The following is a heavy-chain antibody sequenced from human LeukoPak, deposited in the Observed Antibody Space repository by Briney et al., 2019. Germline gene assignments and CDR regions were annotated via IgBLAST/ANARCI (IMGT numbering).Heavy chain of an antibody. J-gene: IGHJ2*01. CDR2: ISNSGSII. Sequence: GGSLRLSCAASGFTFSDFYMSWIRQSPGKGLEWISYISNSGSIISYADSVKGRFTISRDHAKNSLFLQMNSLRAEDTDVYYCARETIFGLSRYFDLWGRGTLVTVSS. CDR3: ARETIFGLSRYFDL. D-gene: IGHD3-3*01. V-gene: IGHV3-11*01. CDR1: GFTFSDFY.